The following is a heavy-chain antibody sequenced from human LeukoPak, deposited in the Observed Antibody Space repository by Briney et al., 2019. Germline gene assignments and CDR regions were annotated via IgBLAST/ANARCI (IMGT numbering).Heavy chain of an antibody. J-gene: IGHJ5*02. CDR3: ARGFGDWGLSWFDP. D-gene: IGHD3-10*01. CDR2: IYYSGSA. Sequence: SETMSLTCTVSGGSVSSGSYYWSWIRQPPGKGLEWIGYIYYSGSAKYNPSLKSRVTISVDTSKNQFSLKLTSVTAADTAVYYCARGFGDWGLSWFDPWGQGTLVTVSS. V-gene: IGHV4-61*01. CDR1: GGSVSSGSYY.